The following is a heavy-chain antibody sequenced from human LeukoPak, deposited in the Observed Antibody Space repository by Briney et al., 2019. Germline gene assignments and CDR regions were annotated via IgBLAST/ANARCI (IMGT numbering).Heavy chain of an antibody. CDR3: AKKSPDSSGNPAYD. V-gene: IGHV3-23*01. Sequence: GGSPRLSCAASGFTFSSYAMSWVRQAPGKGLEWVSAISGSGGSTYYADSVRGRFTISRDNAKNTLYLQMNSLRAEDTAVYYCAKKSPDSSGNPAYDWGQGTLVTVSS. J-gene: IGHJ4*02. CDR1: GFTFSSYA. D-gene: IGHD4-23*01. CDR2: ISGSGGST.